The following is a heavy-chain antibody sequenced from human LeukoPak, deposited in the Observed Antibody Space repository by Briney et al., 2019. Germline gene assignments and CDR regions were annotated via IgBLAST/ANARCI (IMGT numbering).Heavy chain of an antibody. CDR2: INPDGSWT. Sequence: GGSLRLSCAASGFTFSSYWMHWVRQAPGKGLVWVSCINPDGSWTLHADSVKGRFAISRDYARNTLYLQMNSLGVEDTAMYYCARYEQRPGVTASDPWSQGTLVTVSS. CDR1: GFTFSSYW. J-gene: IGHJ5*02. D-gene: IGHD2-21*02. V-gene: IGHV3-74*01. CDR3: ARYEQRPGVTASDP.